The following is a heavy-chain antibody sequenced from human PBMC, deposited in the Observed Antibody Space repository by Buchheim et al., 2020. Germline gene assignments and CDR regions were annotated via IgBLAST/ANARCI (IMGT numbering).Heavy chain of an antibody. CDR3: ARGIPAAGTAFGY. J-gene: IGHJ4*02. CDR2: IYSGGPT. D-gene: IGHD6-13*01. V-gene: IGHV3-66*01. Sequence: EEQVVESGGGLVQPGGSLRLSCAASRLPVGSNYMSWVRQAPGKGLEWVSLIYSGGPTYYADSVKGRFIVSRATSKDILYIQMNTLRAEDTAVYYCARGIPAAGTAFGYWGQGTL. CDR1: RLPVGSNY.